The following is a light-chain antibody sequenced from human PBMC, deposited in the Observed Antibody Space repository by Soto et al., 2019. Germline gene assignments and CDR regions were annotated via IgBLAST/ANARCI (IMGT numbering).Light chain of an antibody. J-gene: IGLJ1*01. Sequence: QSVLRHPPSVSWAPGHRVTISCTGSSSNIGAGYDVHWYHQLPGTAPKLLIYGNSNRPSGVPDRFSGSKSGTSASLAITGLQAEDEADYYCQSFDASVSGSVFGTGTNVTAL. CDR1: SSNIGAGYD. V-gene: IGLV1-40*01. CDR3: QSFDASVSGSV. CDR2: GNS.